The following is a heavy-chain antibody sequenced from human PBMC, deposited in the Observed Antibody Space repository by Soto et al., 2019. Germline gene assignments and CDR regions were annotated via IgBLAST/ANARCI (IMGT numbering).Heavy chain of an antibody. Sequence: SVKVSCKASGGTFSNYAISWVRQAPGQGLVWMGGIIPMFGTPNYAQKFQGRVTITADESTRTAYLELSSLRSADTAVYYCARDRNVATTRVDYYYGMDVWGQGTTVTVSS. CDR3: ARDRNVATTRVDYYYGMDV. J-gene: IGHJ6*02. D-gene: IGHD1-1*01. V-gene: IGHV1-69*13. CDR1: GGTFSNYA. CDR2: IIPMFGTP.